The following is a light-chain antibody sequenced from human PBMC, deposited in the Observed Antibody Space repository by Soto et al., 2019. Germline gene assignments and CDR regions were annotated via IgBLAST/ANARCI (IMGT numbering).Light chain of an antibody. V-gene: IGLV2-23*01. Sequence: QSALTQPASVSGSPGQSITISCTGTSSDVGSYNLVSWYQQHPGKAPKLMIYEDNKRPSGVSNRFSGSKSGNTASLTISGLQDEDEDHYYCCSYAPISTVVFGGGTKLTVL. CDR3: CSYAPISTVV. CDR1: SSDVGSYNL. J-gene: IGLJ3*02. CDR2: EDN.